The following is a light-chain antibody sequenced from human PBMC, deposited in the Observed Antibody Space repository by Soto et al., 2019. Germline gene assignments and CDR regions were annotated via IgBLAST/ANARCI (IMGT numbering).Light chain of an antibody. CDR1: SSDIGYYNY. V-gene: IGLV2-14*03. CDR2: DAS. CDR3: SSYTTTNALV. J-gene: IGLJ2*01. Sequence: QSALTQPASVSGSPGQSITISCTGSSSDIGYYNYVSWYQHHPDKAPKLIIYDASNRPSGVSDRFSGSKSGNTASLTISGLQADDEADYNCSSYTTTNALVFGGGTKLTVL.